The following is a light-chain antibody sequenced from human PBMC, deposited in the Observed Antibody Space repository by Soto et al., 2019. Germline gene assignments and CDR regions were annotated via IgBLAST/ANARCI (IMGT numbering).Light chain of an antibody. CDR3: QQYCNTPLWT. CDR1: QSLGSY. Sequence: EIVLTQSPAILSVSPVEVATLSCRASQSLGSYFASYQQKPGHAPRLLIYCAFRSATGIPDRFIGSGSGTDFTLTISRLEPEDFAVYYCQQYCNTPLWTFGQGTKVEIK. CDR2: CAF. J-gene: IGKJ1*01. V-gene: IGKV3-20*01.